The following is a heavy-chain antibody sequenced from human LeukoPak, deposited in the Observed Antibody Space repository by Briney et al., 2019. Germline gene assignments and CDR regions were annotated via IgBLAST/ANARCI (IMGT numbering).Heavy chain of an antibody. Sequence: SETLSLTCAVSGGSISSSNWWSWVRQPPGKGLEWIGEIYHSGSTNYNPSLKSRVTISVDKSKNQFSLKLSSVTAADTAVYYCARRVITMVRGAIDYWGQGTLVTVSS. V-gene: IGHV4-4*02. J-gene: IGHJ4*02. D-gene: IGHD3-10*01. CDR3: ARRVITMVRGAIDY. CDR1: GGSISSSNW. CDR2: IYHSGST.